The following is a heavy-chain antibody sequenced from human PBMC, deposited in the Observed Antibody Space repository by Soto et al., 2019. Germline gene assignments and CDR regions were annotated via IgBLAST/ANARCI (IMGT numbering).Heavy chain of an antibody. Sequence: ASVKVSCKASGYTFTSYDINWVRQATGQGLEWMGWMNPNSDNTNYAQKFLNRLTMTRNTSISTAYMELDSLRSGDTAVYFCARYSSSWNFDYWGQGTLVTVSS. D-gene: IGHD6-13*01. CDR1: GYTFTSYD. CDR2: MNPNSDNT. CDR3: ARYSSSWNFDY. J-gene: IGHJ4*02. V-gene: IGHV1-8*01.